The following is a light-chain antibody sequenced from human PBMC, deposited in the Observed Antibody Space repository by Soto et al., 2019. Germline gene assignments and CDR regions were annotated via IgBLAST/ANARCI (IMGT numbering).Light chain of an antibody. Sequence: SVLPQPSSVSVSPGQSITISCTGTSSDVGGYNYVSWYQQHPGKAPKFMIYDVSNRPSGVSNRFSGSKSGNTASLTISGLQAEDEADYYCSSYTTSNTRQIVFGTGTKVTVL. J-gene: IGLJ1*01. CDR3: SSYTTSNTRQIV. CDR1: SSDVGGYNY. CDR2: DVS. V-gene: IGLV2-14*01.